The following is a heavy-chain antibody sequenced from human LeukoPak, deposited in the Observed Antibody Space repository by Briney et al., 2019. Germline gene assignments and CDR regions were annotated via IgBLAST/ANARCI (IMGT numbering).Heavy chain of an antibody. J-gene: IGHJ3*02. V-gene: IGHV4-59*08. CDR1: GGSISSYY. CDR3: ARRLITGTTGDAFDI. Sequence: SETLSLTCTVSGGSISSYYWSWIRQPPGKGLEWIGYIYYSGSTNYNPSLKSRVTISVDTSKNQFSLKLSSVTAADTAVYYCARRLITGTTGDAFDIWGQGTIVTVSS. D-gene: IGHD1-7*01. CDR2: IYYSGST.